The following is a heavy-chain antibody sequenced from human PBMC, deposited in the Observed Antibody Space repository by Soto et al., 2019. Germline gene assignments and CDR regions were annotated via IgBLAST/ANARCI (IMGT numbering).Heavy chain of an antibody. Sequence: SETLSLTCAVYGGSFSGYYWSWIRQPPGKGLEWIGEINHSGSTNYNPSLKSRVTISVDTSKNQFSLKLSSVTAADTAVYYCARGPWTWRLGVAGTFGNLNDCRFDYWGQGTLVTVSS. V-gene: IGHV4-34*01. D-gene: IGHD6-19*01. J-gene: IGHJ4*02. CDR1: GGSFSGYY. CDR2: INHSGST. CDR3: ARGPWTWRLGVAGTFGNLNDCRFDY.